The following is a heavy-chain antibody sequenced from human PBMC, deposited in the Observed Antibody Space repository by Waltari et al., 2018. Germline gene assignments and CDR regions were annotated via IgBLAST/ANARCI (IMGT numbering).Heavy chain of an antibody. V-gene: IGHV3-21*02. Sequence: EVLLVESGGGLVKHGGSLRLSCAASGFTFSSYSMNWVRQAQGKGLEWVSSISSSGSYTHYVDSVKGRFTISRDNAKNSLYLQMNTLRAEDTAVYYCARGGWGFYLDDWGQGTLVTSSS. D-gene: IGHD7-27*01. J-gene: IGHJ4*02. CDR2: ISSSGSYT. CDR3: ARGGWGFYLDD. CDR1: GFTFSSYS.